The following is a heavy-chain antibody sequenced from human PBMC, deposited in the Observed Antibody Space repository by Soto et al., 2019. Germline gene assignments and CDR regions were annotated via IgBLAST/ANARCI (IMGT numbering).Heavy chain of an antibody. V-gene: IGHV1-69*13. CDR1: GGTVNRFA. Sequence: ASVKVSCKASGGTVNRFAINWVRQAPGQGLEWMGGIIPVLGTTTYAPKFLGTVSITANESTSTVSMDLRSLTSEDTAIYYCARGRLMEPHNYYYGMNVWGQGTTVTVSS. CDR2: IIPVLGTT. J-gene: IGHJ6*02. CDR3: ARGRLMEPHNYYYGMNV. D-gene: IGHD1-1*01.